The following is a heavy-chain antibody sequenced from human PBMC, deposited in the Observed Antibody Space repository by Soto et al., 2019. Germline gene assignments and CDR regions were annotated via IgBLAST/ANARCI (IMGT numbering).Heavy chain of an antibody. D-gene: IGHD2-21*02. J-gene: IGHJ4*02. CDR3: TRGTPTVTVTVN. V-gene: IGHV4-34*01. CDR2: IDHTGST. Sequence: SETLSLTCAIYGGAFRDYYWSWIRQPPGKGLEWIGEIDHTGSTNYNPSLKSRVTVSVDTSKNEISLKLRSVTAADTAVYYCTRGTPTVTVTVNWGQGTLVTVSS. CDR1: GGAFRDYY.